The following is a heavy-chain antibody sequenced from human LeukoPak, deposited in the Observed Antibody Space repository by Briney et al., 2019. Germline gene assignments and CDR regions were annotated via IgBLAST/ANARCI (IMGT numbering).Heavy chain of an antibody. CDR3: ARLLSSGWSELDY. Sequence: SETLSLTCTVSGGSISSRSYFWGWIRQPPGKGLEWIGSIYYGGTTYYNPSLKSRVTISVHTSKNQFSLKLSSVTAADTAVYYCARLLSSGWSELDYWGQGTLVTVSS. D-gene: IGHD6-19*01. CDR2: IYYGGTT. V-gene: IGHV4-39*01. J-gene: IGHJ4*02. CDR1: GGSISSRSYF.